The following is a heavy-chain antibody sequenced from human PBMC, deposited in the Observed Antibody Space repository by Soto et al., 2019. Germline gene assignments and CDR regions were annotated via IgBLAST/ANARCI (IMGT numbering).Heavy chain of an antibody. D-gene: IGHD2-2*01. CDR2: IDGDTGTI. V-gene: IGHV1-3*01. J-gene: IGHJ6*02. Sequence: ASVKVSCKTSGYIFTSYAMHWVRQAPGQGLEWMGRIDGDTGTIKSSQKFQGRVSITMDTSASTAYMELRSLRSEDTAVYYCARENQPRGLYFYYSGVDVWGQGTTVTVSS. CDR1: GYIFTSYA. CDR3: ARENQPRGLYFYYSGVDV.